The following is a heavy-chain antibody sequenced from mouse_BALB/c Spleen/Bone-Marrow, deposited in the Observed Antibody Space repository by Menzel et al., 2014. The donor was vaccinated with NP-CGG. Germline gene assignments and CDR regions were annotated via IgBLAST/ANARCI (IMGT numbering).Heavy chain of an antibody. CDR2: IRNKANGYTS. J-gene: IGHJ2*01. V-gene: IGHV7-3*02. D-gene: IGHD2-2*01. Sequence: EVMLVESGGGLVQPGGSLRLSCATSGFTFXDYYMSWVRQPPGKALEWLGFIRNKANGYTSEYSASVKGRFTISRDNSQSILYLRMNTLRAEDSATYYCARYGYDYFDYWGQGTTLTVSS. CDR1: GFTFXDYY. CDR3: ARYGYDYFDY.